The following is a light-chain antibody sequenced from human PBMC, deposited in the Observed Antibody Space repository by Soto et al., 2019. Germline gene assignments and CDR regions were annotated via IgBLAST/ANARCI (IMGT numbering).Light chain of an antibody. J-gene: IGLJ3*02. V-gene: IGLV4-69*01. Sequence: QLVLTQSPSASASLGASVKLTCTLSSGHSDYAIAWHQQQPEKGPRYLMKVNSDGSHSKGDGILDRFSGSSSGAERYLTISSLQSGDEADYYCQTWGTGILVVFGGGTKVTVL. CDR1: SGHSDYA. CDR2: VNSDGSH. CDR3: QTWGTGILVV.